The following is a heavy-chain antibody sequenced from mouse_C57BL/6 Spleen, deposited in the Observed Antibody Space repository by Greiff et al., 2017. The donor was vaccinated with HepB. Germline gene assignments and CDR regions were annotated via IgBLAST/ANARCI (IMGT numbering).Heavy chain of an antibody. D-gene: IGHD1-1*01. CDR2: INPSTGGT. V-gene: IGHV1-42*01. Sequence: QLQQSGPELVKPGASVKISCKASGYSFTGYYMNWVKQSPEKSLEWIGEINPSTGGTTYNQKFKAKATLTVDKSSSTAYMQLKSLTSEDSAVYYCARSLYYYGSSYGYAMDYWGQGTSVTVSS. J-gene: IGHJ4*01. CDR3: ARSLYYYGSSYGYAMDY. CDR1: GYSFTGYY.